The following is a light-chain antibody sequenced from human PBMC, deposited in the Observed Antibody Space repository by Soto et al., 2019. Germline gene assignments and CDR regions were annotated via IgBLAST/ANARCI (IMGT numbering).Light chain of an antibody. Sequence: QAVVTQEPSLTVSPGGTVTLTCGSSTGDVTNGRWPYWFQQRPGQVPRTLIHDTSNKHSWTPALFSGSLLGGKAALTLSGAHIEDEAAYYCLLFYDGVAVFGGGTQLTVL. J-gene: IGLJ7*01. CDR1: TGDVTNGRW. CDR2: DTS. V-gene: IGLV7-46*01. CDR3: LLFYDGVAV.